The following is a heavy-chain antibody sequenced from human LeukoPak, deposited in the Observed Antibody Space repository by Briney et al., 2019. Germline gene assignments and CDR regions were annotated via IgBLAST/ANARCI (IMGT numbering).Heavy chain of an antibody. Sequence: PGGSLRLSCAVSGFSVSGNYMNWVRQAPGKGLEWVSVIYSGGSTYYADSVKGRFTISRDNSKNTLYLQMNSLRAEDTAVYYCARLYDSSGYYDYWGQGTLVTVSS. V-gene: IGHV3-66*01. D-gene: IGHD3-22*01. CDR1: GFSVSGNY. CDR3: ARLYDSSGYYDY. CDR2: IYSGGST. J-gene: IGHJ4*02.